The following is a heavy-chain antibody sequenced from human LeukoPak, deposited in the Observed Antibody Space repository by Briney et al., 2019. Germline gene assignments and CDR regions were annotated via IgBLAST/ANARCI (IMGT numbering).Heavy chain of an antibody. V-gene: IGHV4-34*01. CDR3: ARGLWWYCSSTSCPHYYYYYGMDV. J-gene: IGHJ6*02. D-gene: IGHD2-2*01. CDR2: INHSGSI. CDR1: GGSFSGYY. Sequence: SETLSLTCAVYGGSFSGYYWSWIRQPPGKGLEWIGEINHSGSINYNPSLKSRVTISVDTSKNQFSLKLSSVTAADTAVYYCARGLWWYCSSTSCPHYYYYYGMDVWGQGTTVTVSS.